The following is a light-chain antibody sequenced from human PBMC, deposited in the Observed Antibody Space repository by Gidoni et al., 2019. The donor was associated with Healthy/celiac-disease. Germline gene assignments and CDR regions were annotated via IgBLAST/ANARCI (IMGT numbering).Light chain of an antibody. J-gene: IGKJ4*01. CDR2: GAS. CDR1: QSVSSSY. Sequence: ETVLTQSPGTLSLSPGERATLSCRASQSVSSSYLAWYQQKPGQAPRLLIYGASSRATGIPDRFSGSGSRTDFTLTISRLEPEDFAVYYCQQYGSSPPLTFGGGTKVEIK. V-gene: IGKV3-20*01. CDR3: QQYGSSPPLT.